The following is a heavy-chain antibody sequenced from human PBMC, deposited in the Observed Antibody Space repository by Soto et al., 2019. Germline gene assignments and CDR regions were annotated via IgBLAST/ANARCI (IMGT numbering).Heavy chain of an antibody. J-gene: IGHJ4*02. CDR1: GFTFNTYS. CDR2: IKHDGSDS. V-gene: IGHV3-7*01. D-gene: IGHD2-21*01. Sequence: EVQLVESGGGLVQPGGSLRLSCTASGFTFNTYSMPWFLQGPGKRLEWVSSIKHDGSDSWYVDSVEGRFIASRDNAKHSLFLQMDSLRAEYAAVYYGAGGWGYYFDIWGQGTLVTVSS. CDR3: AGGWGYYFDI.